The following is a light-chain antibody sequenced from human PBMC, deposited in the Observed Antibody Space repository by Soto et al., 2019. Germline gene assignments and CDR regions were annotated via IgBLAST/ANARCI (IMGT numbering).Light chain of an antibody. CDR3: SSYGGSNNFWV. V-gene: IGLV2-8*01. CDR2: DVT. J-gene: IGLJ3*02. CDR1: SSDVGGYNF. Sequence: QSALTQPPSASGSPGQSVTISCTGTSSDVGGYNFVSWYQQHPGKAPRLIIYDVTKRPSGVPDRFSASKSGTTASLTVSGLQADDEADYYCSSYGGSNNFWVFGGGTKVTVL.